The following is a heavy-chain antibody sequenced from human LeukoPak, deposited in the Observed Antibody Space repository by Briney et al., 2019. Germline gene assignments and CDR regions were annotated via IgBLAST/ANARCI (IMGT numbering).Heavy chain of an antibody. V-gene: IGHV1-69*04. CDR1: GGTFSSYT. D-gene: IGHD3-10*01. CDR2: IIPILGIA. CDR3: AREFEVGYYGSGSYRYGMDV. J-gene: IGHJ6*02. Sequence: SVKVSCKASGGTFSSYTISWVRQAPGQGLEWMGRIIPILGIANYAQKFQGRVTITADKSTSTAYMELGSLRSEDTAVYYCAREFEVGYYGSGSYRYGMDVWGQGTTVTVSS.